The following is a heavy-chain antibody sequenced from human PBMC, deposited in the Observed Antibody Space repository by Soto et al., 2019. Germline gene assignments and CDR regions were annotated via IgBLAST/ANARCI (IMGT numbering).Heavy chain of an antibody. J-gene: IGHJ4*02. V-gene: IGHV3-15*07. CDR3: TTAATTVTTIDY. CDR1: GFTFSNAW. CDR2: IKSKTDGGTT. D-gene: IGHD4-17*01. Sequence: TGGSLRLSCAASGFTFSNAWMNWVRQAPGKGLEWVGRIKSKTDGGTTDYAAPVTGRFTISRDDSKNRLYLQMNSLKTEDTAVYYCTTAATTVTTIDYWGQGTLVTVSS.